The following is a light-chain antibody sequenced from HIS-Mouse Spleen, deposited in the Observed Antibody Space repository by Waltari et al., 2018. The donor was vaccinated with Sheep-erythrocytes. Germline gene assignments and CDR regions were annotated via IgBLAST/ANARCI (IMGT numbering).Light chain of an antibody. CDR1: SSYVGSYNL. CDR2: EGT. J-gene: IGLJ3*02. CDR3: CSYAGSSTPWV. V-gene: IGLV2-23*01. Sequence: QSALTQPASVSGSPGQSITISCTGTSSYVGSYNLASWYQQHPGKAPKLMIYEGTKRPLGVSNRCSGSKSGNTASLTISGLQAEDEADYYCCSYAGSSTPWVFGGGTKLTVL.